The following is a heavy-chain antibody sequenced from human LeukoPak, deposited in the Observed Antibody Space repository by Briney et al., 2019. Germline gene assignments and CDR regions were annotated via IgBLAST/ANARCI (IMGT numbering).Heavy chain of an antibody. CDR3: ATLPVRIAVAGTRDY. V-gene: IGHV3-23*01. CDR2: ISGSGGST. J-gene: IGHJ4*02. D-gene: IGHD6-19*01. CDR1: GFTFSSYA. Sequence: GGSLRLSCAASGFTFSSYAMSWVRQAPGQGLEWVSAISGSGGSTYYADSVKGRFTISRDNSKNTLYLQMNSLRAEDTAVYYCATLPVRIAVAGTRDYWGQGALVTVSS.